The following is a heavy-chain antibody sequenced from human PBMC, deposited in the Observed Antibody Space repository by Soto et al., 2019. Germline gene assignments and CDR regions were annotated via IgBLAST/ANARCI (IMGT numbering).Heavy chain of an antibody. CDR2: IGTAGDT. Sequence: EVQLVESGGGLVQPGGSLRLSCAASGFTFSTYDMYWVRQPTGKGLEWVSSIGTAGDTYYPGSVKGRFTISRENAKSSLSLQMNSLRVGGTAVYYCARDRREPYDYGLDVWGQGTTVTVS. J-gene: IGHJ6*02. V-gene: IGHV3-13*04. CDR1: GFTFSTYD. CDR3: ARDRREPYDYGLDV. D-gene: IGHD1-1*01.